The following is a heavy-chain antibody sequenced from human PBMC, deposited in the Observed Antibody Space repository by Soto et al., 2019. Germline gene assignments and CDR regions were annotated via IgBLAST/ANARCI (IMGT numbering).Heavy chain of an antibody. J-gene: IGHJ6*02. D-gene: IGHD2-15*01. CDR1: GGCISSGGYD. Sequence: ILSLTCTASGGCISSGGYDWSWIRQHPGKGLEWIGYIYYSGSTYYNPSLKSRVTISVDTSKNQFSLKLSSVTAADTAVYYCAREPVVTGDYYYYYGMEVWGQGTTVTVSS. CDR2: IYYSGST. V-gene: IGHV4-31*03. CDR3: AREPVVTGDYYYYYGMEV.